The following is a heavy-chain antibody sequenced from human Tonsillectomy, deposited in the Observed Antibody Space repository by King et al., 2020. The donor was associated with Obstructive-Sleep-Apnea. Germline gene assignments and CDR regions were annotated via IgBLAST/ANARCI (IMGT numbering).Heavy chain of an antibody. V-gene: IGHV4-59*01. CDR1: GGSISSYY. D-gene: IGHD6-13*01. CDR2: IYYSGST. J-gene: IGHJ4*02. Sequence: HVQLQESGPGLVKPSETLSLTCTVSGGSISSYYWSWIRQPPGKGLEWIGYIYYSGSTNYNPSLKSRVTLSVDTSKNQFSLKLSSVTAADTAVYYCARVGRGAAAGFDYWGQGTLVTVSS. CDR3: ARVGRGAAAGFDY.